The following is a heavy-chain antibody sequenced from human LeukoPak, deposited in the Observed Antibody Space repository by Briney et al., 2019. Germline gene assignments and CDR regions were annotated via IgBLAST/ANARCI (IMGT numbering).Heavy chain of an antibody. J-gene: IGHJ4*02. CDR1: GFTFRSYG. Sequence: GGSLRLSCAASGFTFRSYGMHWVRQAPAKGLEWVSITVAGYSETHYADSVRGRFTISRDDSSNTLSLEMNSLRADDTGTYYCVKDFCRGGNCPFPFFDSWGQGTVVTVSS. D-gene: IGHD4-23*01. V-gene: IGHV3-23*01. CDR3: VKDFCRGGNCPFPFFDS. CDR2: TVAGYSET.